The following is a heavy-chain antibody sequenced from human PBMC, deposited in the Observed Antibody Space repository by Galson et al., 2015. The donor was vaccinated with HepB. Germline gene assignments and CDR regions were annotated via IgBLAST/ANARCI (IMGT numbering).Heavy chain of an antibody. Sequence: SLRLSRAASGFTFSSYSMNWVRQAPGKGLEWVSSISSSSSYIYYADSVKGRFTISRDNAKNSLYLQMNSLRAEDTAVYYCARAAGSDDYYYYGMDVWGQGTTVTVSS. CDR2: ISSSSSYI. CDR3: ARAAGSDDYYYYGMDV. D-gene: IGHD6-25*01. CDR1: GFTFSSYS. V-gene: IGHV3-21*01. J-gene: IGHJ6*02.